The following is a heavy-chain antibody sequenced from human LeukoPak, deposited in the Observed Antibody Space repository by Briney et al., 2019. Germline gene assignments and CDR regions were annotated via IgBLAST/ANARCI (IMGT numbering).Heavy chain of an antibody. J-gene: IGHJ4*02. CDR2: INSDGSVT. CDR1: GFTFNSSW. D-gene: IGHD3-22*01. CDR3: VRVRGRARVGYFDY. V-gene: IGHV3-74*01. Sequence: GGSLRLSCAASGFTFNSSWIHWVRQAPGKGLVWVSRINSDGSVTNYADSVKGRFTISRDNAKNTLYLQMNSLRVEDTAMYYCVRVRGRARVGYFDYWGQGNLVTVSS.